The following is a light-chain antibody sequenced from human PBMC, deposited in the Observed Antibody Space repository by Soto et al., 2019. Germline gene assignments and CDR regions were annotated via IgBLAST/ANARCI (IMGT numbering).Light chain of an antibody. CDR2: GAS. Sequence: EIVLTQSPGTLSLSPGERATLSCRASQSVSSNYLAWYQQKLGQSPRLVIYGASSRATGIPDRLSGSGSGTDFTLTISRLEPEDFAVYYCQQYGSSPRTFGQGTKVEIK. CDR1: QSVSSNY. CDR3: QQYGSSPRT. J-gene: IGKJ1*01. V-gene: IGKV3-20*01.